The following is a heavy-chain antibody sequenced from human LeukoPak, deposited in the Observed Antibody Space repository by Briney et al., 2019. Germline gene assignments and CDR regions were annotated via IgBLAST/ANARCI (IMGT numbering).Heavy chain of an antibody. CDR1: GFSLSSYA. D-gene: IGHD2-15*01. J-gene: IGHJ4*02. V-gene: IGHV3-23*01. CDR3: AKAPVTSCRGAFCYPFDS. CDR2: TSGSDAGK. Sequence: GGSLRLSCTVSGFSLSSYALSWVRRAPGKGLEWVSATSGSDAGKYYADSVRGRFTISRDNSRNTMYLQMNSLRVEDAAVYYCAKAPVTSCRGAFCYPFDSWGQGTLVTVSS.